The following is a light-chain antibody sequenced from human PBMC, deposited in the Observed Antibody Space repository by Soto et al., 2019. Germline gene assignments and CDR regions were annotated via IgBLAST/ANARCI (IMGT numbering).Light chain of an antibody. J-gene: IGLJ1*01. CDR1: SSDVCDYNY. Sequence: QSALTQPASVSGSPGQSITISCTGTSSDVCDYNYVSWYQQHPGKAPKLMISSVSNRPSGVSDRFSGSKSGNTASLTISGLQAYDEADYYCSYMRNSLYVFGTGTKLTVL. V-gene: IGLV2-14*01. CDR3: SYMRNSLYV. CDR2: SVS.